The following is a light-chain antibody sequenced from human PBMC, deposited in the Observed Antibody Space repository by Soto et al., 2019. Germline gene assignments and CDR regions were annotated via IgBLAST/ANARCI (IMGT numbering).Light chain of an antibody. CDR1: QGINSW. CDR2: AAS. Sequence: DIQMTQSPSSVSASVGDRVTMTCRASQGINSWLAWYQQKPGKAPKPLIYAASNLQSGVPSRFSGSGSGTDFTLTISSLQPEDFATYYCQQANSFPWTFGQGTKVDIK. J-gene: IGKJ1*01. V-gene: IGKV1-12*01. CDR3: QQANSFPWT.